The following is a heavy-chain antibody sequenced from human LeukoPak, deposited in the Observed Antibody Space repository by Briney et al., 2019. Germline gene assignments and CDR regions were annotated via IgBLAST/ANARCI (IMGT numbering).Heavy chain of an antibody. D-gene: IGHD2-2*01. CDR3: ARDEDGHCSSTSCLEFDY. Sequence: ASVKVSCKASGYTFTGYYMHWVRQAPGQGLEWMGWINPNSGGTNYAQKFQGRVTMTRDTSISTAYMELSRLRSDDTAVYYCARDEDGHCSSTSCLEFDYWGQGTLVTVSS. J-gene: IGHJ4*02. V-gene: IGHV1-2*02. CDR1: GYTFTGYY. CDR2: INPNSGGT.